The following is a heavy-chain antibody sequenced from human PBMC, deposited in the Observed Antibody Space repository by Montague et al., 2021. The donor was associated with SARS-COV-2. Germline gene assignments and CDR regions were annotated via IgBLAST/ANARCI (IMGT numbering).Heavy chain of an antibody. D-gene: IGHD3-16*01. V-gene: IGHV3-23*01. J-gene: IGHJ4*02. CDR1: GFFFNSYV. CDR2: ISGGSGTI. CDR3: AKHLVPWYYFDY. Sequence: SLRLSCAASGFFFNSYVVSWVRQAPGKGLEWVSSISGGSGTINYADSVKGRFTISRDRSKNTLYLQLNNLRADDAAVYYCAKHLVPWYYFDYWGQGTLVTVSS.